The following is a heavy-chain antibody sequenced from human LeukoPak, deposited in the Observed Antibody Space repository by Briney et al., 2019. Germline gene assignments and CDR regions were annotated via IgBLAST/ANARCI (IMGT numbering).Heavy chain of an antibody. D-gene: IGHD7-27*01. CDR2: ISYDGSNK. CDR3: LLGLV. Sequence: PGRSLRLSCAASGFTFSSYGMHWVRQAPGKGLEWVAVISYDGSNKYYADSVKGRFTISRDNSKNTLYLQMNSLRAEDTAVYYRLLGLVWGQGTTVTVSS. CDR1: GFTFSSYG. J-gene: IGHJ6*02. V-gene: IGHV3-30*03.